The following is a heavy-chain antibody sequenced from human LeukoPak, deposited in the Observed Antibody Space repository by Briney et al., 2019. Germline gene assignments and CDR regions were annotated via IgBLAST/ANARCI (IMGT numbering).Heavy chain of an antibody. CDR3: ARAASWSPIGDSYYYMDV. D-gene: IGHD6-13*01. CDR2: MNPNSGNT. J-gene: IGHJ6*03. V-gene: IGHV1-8*01. Sequence: ASVKVSCKASGYTFTNYDINWVRQATRQGLEWMGWMNPNSGNTGYAQKFQGRVTMTRNTSISTAYMELNSLRSEDTAVYYCARAASWSPIGDSYYYMDVWGKGTTVTISS. CDR1: GYTFTNYD.